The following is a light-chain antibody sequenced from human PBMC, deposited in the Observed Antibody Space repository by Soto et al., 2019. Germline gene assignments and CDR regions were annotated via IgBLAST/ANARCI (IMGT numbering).Light chain of an antibody. V-gene: IGLV2-14*01. Sequence: QSVLTQPASVSGSPGQSITMSCTGTSSDVGGYDYVSWYQQHPGEVPKLIIFEVSSRPAWISNRFSASKSGNTASLTTSGLQAEDEADYYCSSYTTSSSYVFGTGTKVTVL. CDR2: EVS. CDR1: SSDVGGYDY. J-gene: IGLJ1*01. CDR3: SSYTTSSSYV.